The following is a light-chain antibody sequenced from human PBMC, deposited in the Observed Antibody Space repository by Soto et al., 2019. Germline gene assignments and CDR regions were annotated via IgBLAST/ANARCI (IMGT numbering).Light chain of an antibody. CDR2: SNS. Sequence: QSVLTQPPSASGTPRQRVTIFCSGSSSNIETNTVNWYQQLPGTAPKILIYSNSQRPSGVPDRFSGSKSGTSASLTISGLQSEDEADYYCAAWDDSLSGPVFGGGTQLTVL. CDR1: SSNIETNT. V-gene: IGLV1-44*01. CDR3: AAWDDSLSGPV. J-gene: IGLJ7*01.